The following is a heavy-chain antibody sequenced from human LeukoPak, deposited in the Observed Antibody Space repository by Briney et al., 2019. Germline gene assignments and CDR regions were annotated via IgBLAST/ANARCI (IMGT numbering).Heavy chain of an antibody. Sequence: GASVKVSCTASGYTLTSSDINWVRQAAGQGLEWMGWMNPNSGNTGYAQKFRGRVTMTRDTSLNTAYMDLGSLTSEDTAVYYCARDYGGSSGWFDPWGQGTLVTVSS. D-gene: IGHD4-23*01. CDR2: MNPNSGNT. J-gene: IGHJ5*02. CDR1: GYTLTSSD. V-gene: IGHV1-8*01. CDR3: ARDYGGSSGWFDP.